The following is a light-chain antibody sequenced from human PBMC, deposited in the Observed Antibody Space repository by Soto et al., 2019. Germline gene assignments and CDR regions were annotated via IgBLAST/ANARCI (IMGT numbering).Light chain of an antibody. Sequence: EIVMTQSPATLSVSPGGRATLSCRASQSVSNNYLAWYQQKPGQAPRLLIYGASNRATGIPDRFSGSGSGTDFTLTINRLEAEDFAVYYCQQSSRSPITFGQGTRLEIK. CDR3: QQSSRSPIT. CDR2: GAS. V-gene: IGKV3-20*01. CDR1: QSVSNNY. J-gene: IGKJ5*01.